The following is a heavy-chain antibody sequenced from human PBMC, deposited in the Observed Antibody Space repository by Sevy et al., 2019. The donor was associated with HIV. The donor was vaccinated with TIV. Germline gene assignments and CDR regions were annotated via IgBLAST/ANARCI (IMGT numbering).Heavy chain of an antibody. Sequence: SETLSLTCAVYGGSFSGYYWSWIRQPPGKGLEWIGEINHSGSTSYNPSLKSRVTISVDTSKNQFSLKLSSVTAADTAVYYCARGLGSGSYDYYYGMDVWGQGTTVTVSS. CDR3: ARGLGSGSYDYYYGMDV. V-gene: IGHV4-34*01. CDR2: INHSGST. CDR1: GGSFSGYY. D-gene: IGHD3-10*01. J-gene: IGHJ6*02.